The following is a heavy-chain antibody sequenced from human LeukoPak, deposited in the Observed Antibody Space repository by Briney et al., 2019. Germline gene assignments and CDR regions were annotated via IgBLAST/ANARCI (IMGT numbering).Heavy chain of an antibody. CDR2: ISWNSGSI. D-gene: IGHD2-15*01. CDR3: AKDSRRYCSGGSCYSGLDY. J-gene: IGHJ4*02. CDR1: GFTFDDYA. Sequence: GGSLRLSCAASGFTFDDYAMHWVRQARGKGLEWVSGISWNSGSIGYADSVKGRFTISRDNAKNSLYLQMNSLRAEDMALYYCAKDSRRYCSGGSCYSGLDYWGQGTLVTVSS. V-gene: IGHV3-9*03.